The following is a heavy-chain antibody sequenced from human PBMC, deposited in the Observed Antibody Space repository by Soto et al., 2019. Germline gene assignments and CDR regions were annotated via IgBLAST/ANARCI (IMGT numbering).Heavy chain of an antibody. CDR3: ARGLDGDSVGFCYYPMDL. CDR2: VYYSGST. D-gene: IGHD4-17*01. Sequence: SETLSLSCTVSGASVSSGSYYWSWIRQPPGKGLEWIGFVYYSGSTNYNPSLKSRVTISLDTAKNQFSLKLNSVTAADTAVYHCARGLDGDSVGFCYYPMDLWGKGTTVPVSS. J-gene: IGHJ6*04. V-gene: IGHV4-61*01. CDR1: GASVSSGSYY.